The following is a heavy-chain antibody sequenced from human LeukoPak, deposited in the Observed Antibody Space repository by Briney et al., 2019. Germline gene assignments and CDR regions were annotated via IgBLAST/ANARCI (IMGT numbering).Heavy chain of an antibody. Sequence: PSETLSLTCTVSGGSISSYYWSWIRQPPGKGLEWIGYIYYSGSTNYNPSLKSRVTISVDTSKNQFSLKLSSVTAADTAVYYCARGAPSGSYSVFDYWGQGTLVTVSS. D-gene: IGHD1-26*01. V-gene: IGHV4-59*12. CDR3: ARGAPSGSYSVFDY. CDR1: GGSISSYY. J-gene: IGHJ4*02. CDR2: IYYSGST.